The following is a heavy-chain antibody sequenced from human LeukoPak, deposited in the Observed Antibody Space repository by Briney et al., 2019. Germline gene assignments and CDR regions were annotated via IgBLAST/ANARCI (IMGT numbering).Heavy chain of an antibody. CDR3: ARVRLGVATMGYFDY. CDR2: IYYSGST. Sequence: PSETLSLTCAVYGGSFSGYYWSWIRQPPGKGLEWIGYIYYSGSTNYNPSLKSRVTISVDTSKNQFSLKLSSVTAADTAVYYCARVRLGVATMGYFDYWGQGTLVTVSS. V-gene: IGHV4-59*01. CDR1: GGSFSGYY. J-gene: IGHJ4*02. D-gene: IGHD5-12*01.